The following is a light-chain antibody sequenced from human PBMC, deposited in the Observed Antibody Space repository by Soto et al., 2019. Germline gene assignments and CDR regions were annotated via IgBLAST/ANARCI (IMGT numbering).Light chain of an antibody. Sequence: SYELTQPPSVSVSPGQTASITCSGDKLGDKYACWYQQKPGQSPVLVIYQDSKRPSGIPERFSGSNSGNTATLTISGTQGXXEADYYCQAWDSSTVVFGGGTKLTV. V-gene: IGLV3-1*01. J-gene: IGLJ2*01. CDR2: QDS. CDR1: KLGDKY. CDR3: QAWDSSTVV.